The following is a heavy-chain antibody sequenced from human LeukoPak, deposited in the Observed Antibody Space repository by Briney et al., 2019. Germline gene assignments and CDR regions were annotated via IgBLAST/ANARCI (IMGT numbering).Heavy chain of an antibody. Sequence: ASVKASCKASGYTFTSYDINWVRQATGQGLEWMGWMNPNSGNTGYAQKFQGRVTMTRNTSISTAYMELSSLRSEDTAVYYCARRHPDCSGGSCYWFDPWGQGTLVTVSS. CDR2: MNPNSGNT. CDR1: GYTFTSYD. V-gene: IGHV1-8*01. CDR3: ARRHPDCSGGSCYWFDP. D-gene: IGHD2-15*01. J-gene: IGHJ5*02.